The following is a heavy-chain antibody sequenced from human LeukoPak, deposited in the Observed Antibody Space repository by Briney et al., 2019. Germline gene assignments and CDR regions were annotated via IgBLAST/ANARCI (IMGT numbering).Heavy chain of an antibody. V-gene: IGHV4-4*07. CDR1: GGYISTYY. CDR3: ARESGQWPLYSYYMDV. Sequence: PSETLSLTCTVSGGYISTYYWSWIRQPAGKGLEWIGRIYTSGSTDYNPSLKSRVSMSADTSKNRFSLKLSSVTAADTAVYFCARESGQWPLYSYYMDVWGKGTTVTVSS. D-gene: IGHD6-19*01. J-gene: IGHJ6*03. CDR2: IYTSGST.